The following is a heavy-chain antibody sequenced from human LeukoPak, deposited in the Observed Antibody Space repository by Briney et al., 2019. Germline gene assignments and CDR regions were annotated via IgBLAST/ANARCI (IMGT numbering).Heavy chain of an antibody. Sequence: AGGSLRLSCAASGFTFDDYGMSWVRQAPGKGLEWVSGIYWNGGSTGYADSVKGRFTISRDYAKNSLYLQMNSLRAEDTALYHCARGLGDLDAFDIWGQGTMVTVSS. D-gene: IGHD2-21*02. J-gene: IGHJ3*02. CDR1: GFTFDDYG. CDR3: ARGLGDLDAFDI. V-gene: IGHV3-20*01. CDR2: IYWNGGST.